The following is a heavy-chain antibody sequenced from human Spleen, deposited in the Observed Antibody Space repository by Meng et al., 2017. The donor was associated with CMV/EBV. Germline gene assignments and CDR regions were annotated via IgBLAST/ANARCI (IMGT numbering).Heavy chain of an antibody. D-gene: IGHD1-14*01. CDR3: ARSSRIDY. V-gene: IGHV3-7*01. Sequence: GSLRLSCAASGFTFSDYYMSWVRQAPGKGLEWVANIKQDGSEKYYVDSVKGRFTISRDNAKNSLYLQMNSLRAEDTAVYYCARSSRIDYWGQGTLVTVSS. J-gene: IGHJ4*02. CDR1: GFTFSDYY. CDR2: IKQDGSEK.